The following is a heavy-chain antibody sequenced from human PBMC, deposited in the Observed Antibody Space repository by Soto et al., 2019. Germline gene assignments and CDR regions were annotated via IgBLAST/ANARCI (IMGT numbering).Heavy chain of an antibody. J-gene: IGHJ5*02. Sequence: EVQLVESGGGLVQPGGSLRLSCAASGFTFSSYWMHWVRQAPGKGLVWVSRINSDGRSTSYADSVKGRFTSSRDNAKNTVYLQMNSLRAEDTAVYYCAKGGDVDYVRDRDWFDPWGQGTLVTVSS. CDR2: INSDGRST. CDR3: AKGGDVDYVRDRDWFDP. V-gene: IGHV3-74*01. D-gene: IGHD4-17*01. CDR1: GFTFSSYW.